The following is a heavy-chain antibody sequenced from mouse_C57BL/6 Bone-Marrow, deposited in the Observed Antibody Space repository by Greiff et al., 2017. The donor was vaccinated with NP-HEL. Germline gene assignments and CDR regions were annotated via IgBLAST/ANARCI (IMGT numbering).Heavy chain of an antibody. CDR1: GYAFSSSW. CDR2: IYPGDGDT. Sequence: QVTLKVSGPELVKPGASVKISCKASGYAFSSSWMNWVKQRPGKGLEWIGRIYPGDGDTNYNGKFKGKATMTADKSSSTAYMQLSSLTSEDSAVYFCARSPITTVVATRYAMDYWGQGTSVTVSS. J-gene: IGHJ4*01. CDR3: ARSPITTVVATRYAMDY. D-gene: IGHD1-1*01. V-gene: IGHV1-82*01.